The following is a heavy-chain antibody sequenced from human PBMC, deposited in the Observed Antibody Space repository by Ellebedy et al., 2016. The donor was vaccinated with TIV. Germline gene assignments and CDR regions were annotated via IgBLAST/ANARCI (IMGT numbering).Heavy chain of an antibody. CDR2: IYTSGST. D-gene: IGHD1-26*01. CDR3: ASGPGAATEETFDI. CDR1: GGSISSYY. J-gene: IGHJ3*02. V-gene: IGHV4-4*07. Sequence: MPSETLSLTCTVSGGSISSYYWSWIRQPAGKGLEWIGRIYTSGSTNYNPSLESRVTLSVDTSKSQFSLKLTSVTAADTAVYYCASGPGAATEETFDIWGQGTLVTVSS.